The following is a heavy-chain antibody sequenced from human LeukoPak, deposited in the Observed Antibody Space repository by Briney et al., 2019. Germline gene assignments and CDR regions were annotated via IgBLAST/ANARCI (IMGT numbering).Heavy chain of an antibody. CDR1: GGSISNNNW. CDR3: ATSANHGWFDP. J-gene: IGHJ5*02. D-gene: IGHD1-14*01. CDR2: IYHSGST. V-gene: IGHV4-4*02. Sequence: PSETLSLTCAVSGGSISNNNWWNWVRQPPGKGLEWIGEIYHSGSTNYNPSLKSRITMSVDKSSNQFSLKLSSVTAADTAVYYCATSANHGWFDPWGQGTLVTVSS.